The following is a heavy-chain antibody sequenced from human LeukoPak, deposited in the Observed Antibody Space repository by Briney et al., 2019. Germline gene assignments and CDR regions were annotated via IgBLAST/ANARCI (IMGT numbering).Heavy chain of an antibody. CDR1: GFTFSSYW. Sequence: GGSLRLSCAASGFTFSSYWMAWVRQAPGKGLEWVANIKQDGSEKYYVDSVKDRFTISGDSAKNSLFLQMNSLRAEDTAAYFCARSSNSAFDIWGQGTRVTVSS. CDR3: ARSSNSAFDI. V-gene: IGHV3-7*01. J-gene: IGHJ3*02. D-gene: IGHD2/OR15-2a*01. CDR2: IKQDGSEK.